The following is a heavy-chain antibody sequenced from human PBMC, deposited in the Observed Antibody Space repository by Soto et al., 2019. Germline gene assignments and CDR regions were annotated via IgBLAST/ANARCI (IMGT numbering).Heavy chain of an antibody. V-gene: IGHV6-1*01. J-gene: IGHJ6*02. Sequence: PSHTLPLTYEISGDRVSSNSASWNWIRQSPSRGLEWLGRTYYRSKWYNDYAVSVKSRITINPDTSKNQFSLQLNSVTPEDTAVYYCERDHYYCMDVWGPGTTVTVSS. CDR3: ERDHYYCMDV. CDR2: TYYRSKWYN. CDR1: GDRVSSNSAS.